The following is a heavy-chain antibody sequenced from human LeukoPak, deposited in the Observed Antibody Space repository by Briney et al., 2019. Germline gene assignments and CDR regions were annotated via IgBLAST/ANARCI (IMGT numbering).Heavy chain of an antibody. Sequence: SGTLSLTCAVSGGSISSSNWWSWVRQPPGKGLEWIGEIYHSGSTNYNPSLKSRVTISVDKSKNQFSLKLSSVTAADTAVYYCARDRCTNGVCYSWDYWGQGTLVTVSS. CDR2: IYHSGST. D-gene: IGHD2-8*01. CDR3: ARDRCTNGVCYSWDY. J-gene: IGHJ4*02. V-gene: IGHV4-4*02. CDR1: GGSISSSNW.